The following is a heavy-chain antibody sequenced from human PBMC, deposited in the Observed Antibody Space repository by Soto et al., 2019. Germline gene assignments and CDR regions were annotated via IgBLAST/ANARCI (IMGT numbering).Heavy chain of an antibody. CDR1: GGSISSSSYY. J-gene: IGHJ6*02. CDR2: IYYSGST. Sequence: NPSETLSLTCTVSGGSISSSSYYWGWIRQPPGKGLEWIGSIYYSGSTYYNPSLKSRVTISVDTSKNQFSLKLSSVTAADTAVYYCARRRGYCSGGSCFLEDYYYCGMDVWGQGTTVTVSS. D-gene: IGHD2-15*01. V-gene: IGHV4-39*01. CDR3: ARRRGYCSGGSCFLEDYYYCGMDV.